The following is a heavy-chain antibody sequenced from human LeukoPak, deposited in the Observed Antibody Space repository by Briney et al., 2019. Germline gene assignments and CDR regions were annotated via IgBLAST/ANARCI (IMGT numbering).Heavy chain of an antibody. CDR3: ARDRRVTYYGPFDY. CDR2: IYSGGGT. Sequence: PGGSLRLSCAASGFTVSSNYMSWVRQAPGKGLEWVSVIYSGGGTYYADSVKGRFTISRDNSKNTLYLQMNSLRAEDTAVYYCARDRRVTYYGPFDYWGQGTLVTASS. V-gene: IGHV3-53*01. CDR1: GFTVSSNY. D-gene: IGHD4-17*01. J-gene: IGHJ4*02.